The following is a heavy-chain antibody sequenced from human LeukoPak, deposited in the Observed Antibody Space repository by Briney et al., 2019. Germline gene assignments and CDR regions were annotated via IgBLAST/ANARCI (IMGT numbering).Heavy chain of an antibody. D-gene: IGHD3-22*01. CDR1: GDSISNYY. CDR2: IYTTGGT. CDR3: AREFRDVICSGYYYDS. V-gene: IGHV4-4*07. Sequence: SETLSLTCTVSGDSISNYYWGWIRQPAGKGLEWIGRIYTTGGTDYNPSLKSRLPISVDKSNNQFSLSLSSVTAADTAMYYCAREFRDVICSGYYYDSWGQGTLVTVSS. J-gene: IGHJ5*01.